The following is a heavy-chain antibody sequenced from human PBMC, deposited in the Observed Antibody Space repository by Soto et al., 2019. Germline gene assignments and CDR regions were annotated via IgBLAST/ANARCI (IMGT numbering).Heavy chain of an antibody. J-gene: IGHJ3*02. V-gene: IGHV1-2*04. CDR1: GYTFTGYY. CDR3: ARAKSKLRYFDWLSKSDAFDI. CDR2: INPNSGGT. D-gene: IGHD3-9*01. Sequence: ASVKVSCKASGYTFTGYYMHWVRQAPGQGLEWMGWINPNSGGTNYAQKFQGWVTMTRDTSISTAYMELSRLRSDDTAVYYCARAKSKLRYFDWLSKSDAFDIWGQGTMVTVSS.